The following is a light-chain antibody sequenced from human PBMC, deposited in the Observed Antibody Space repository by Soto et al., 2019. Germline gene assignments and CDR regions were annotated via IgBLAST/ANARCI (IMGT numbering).Light chain of an antibody. CDR2: GAS. V-gene: IGKV3-20*01. CDR1: QSVTTQ. J-gene: IGKJ1*01. CDR3: QQYGGSTRT. Sequence: IVLTQSPGTLSLSPGERATLSCRASQSVTTQLAWYQQKPGQAPRLIIHGASSRATGVPDRINGSGSGTDFTLSISRLEPEDFAVYYWQQYGGSTRTFGQGTKVDIX.